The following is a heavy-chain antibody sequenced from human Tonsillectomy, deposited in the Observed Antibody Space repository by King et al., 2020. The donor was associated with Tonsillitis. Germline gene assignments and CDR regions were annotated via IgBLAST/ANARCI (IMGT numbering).Heavy chain of an antibody. V-gene: IGHV4-30-2*01. CDR2: IYHVGNP. J-gene: IGHJ4*02. CDR3: ARGYFYDGGGSARTYYFDS. Sequence: QLQESGSGLVKPSEALSLTCAVSGGSISTGGYSWSWIRQPPGKGLEWIAYIYHVGNPFYRASLQSRVTISVDSSKNQVSLKLTSVTAADTARYYCARGYFYDGGGSARTYYFDSWGQGTLVTVSS. D-gene: IGHD3-22*01. CDR1: GGSISTGGYS.